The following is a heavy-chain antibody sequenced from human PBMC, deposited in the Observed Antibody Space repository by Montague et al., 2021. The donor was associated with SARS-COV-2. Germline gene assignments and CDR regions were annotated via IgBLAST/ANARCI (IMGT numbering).Heavy chain of an antibody. CDR1: GGSISSSSYY. CDR3: ARDSRVVVAATFNSWFDH. Sequence: SETLSLTCTVSGGSISSSSYYWGWIRQPPGKGLEWIGSIYDSGSTYYNPSLKIRVTISVDTSKNQFSLKLSSVTATDTAVSYCARDSRVVVAATFNSWFDHWGQGTLVTVSS. CDR2: IYDSGST. J-gene: IGHJ5*02. D-gene: IGHD2-15*01. V-gene: IGHV4-39*07.